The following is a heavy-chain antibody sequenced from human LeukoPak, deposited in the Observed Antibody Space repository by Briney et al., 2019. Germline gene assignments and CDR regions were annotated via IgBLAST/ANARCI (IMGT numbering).Heavy chain of an antibody. V-gene: IGHV4-59*01. D-gene: IGHD6-19*01. CDR1: GGSISSYY. Sequence: PSETLSLTCTVSGGSISSYYWSWILQPPGKGLEWIGYIYYSGSTNYNPSLKSRVTISVDTSKNQFSLKLSSVTAADTAVYYCARDRAIAVAGYWYFDLWGRGTLVTVSS. CDR3: ARDRAIAVAGYWYFDL. CDR2: IYYSGST. J-gene: IGHJ2*01.